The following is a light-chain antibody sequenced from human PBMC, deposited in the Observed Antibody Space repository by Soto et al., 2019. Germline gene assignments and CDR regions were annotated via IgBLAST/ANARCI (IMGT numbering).Light chain of an antibody. CDR3: ISYTSSGTLV. J-gene: IGLJ3*02. V-gene: IGLV2-14*01. Sequence: QSALTQPASVSGSPGQSITISCTGTHSDVGGYNYVSWYQQYPGKAPKPIIYEVSNRPSGVSNRFSGSKSGNTASLTISGLQAEDEADYYCISYTSSGTLVFGGGTKLTVL. CDR2: EVS. CDR1: HSDVGGYNY.